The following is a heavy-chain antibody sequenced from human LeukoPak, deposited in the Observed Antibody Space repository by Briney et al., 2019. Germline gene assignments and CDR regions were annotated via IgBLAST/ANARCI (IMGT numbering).Heavy chain of an antibody. D-gene: IGHD6-13*01. CDR2: INHSGST. CDR3: ARVSVRQKISSQQPGDFDY. J-gene: IGHJ4*02. V-gene: IGHV4-34*01. CDR1: GGSFRGYY. Sequence: PSETLSLTCAVYGGSFRGYYWSWIRQPPGKGLEWIGEINHSGSTNYNPSLKSRVTISVDTSKNQFSLKLSSVTAADTAVYYCARVSVRQKISSQQPGDFDYWGQGTLVTVSS.